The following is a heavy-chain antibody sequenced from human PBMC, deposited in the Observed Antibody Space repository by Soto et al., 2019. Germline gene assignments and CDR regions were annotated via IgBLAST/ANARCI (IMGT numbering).Heavy chain of an antibody. CDR3: ARDYITMVRGVIKPYGMDV. J-gene: IGHJ6*02. Sequence: SETLSLTCTVSGGSISYYYWSWIRQPPGKGLEWIGYIYHSGSTTYNPSLKSRVTISIDTSKNQFSLKLSSVTAADTAVYYCARDYITMVRGVIKPYGMDVWGQGTTVTVPS. V-gene: IGHV4-59*01. D-gene: IGHD3-10*01. CDR1: GGSISYYY. CDR2: IYHSGST.